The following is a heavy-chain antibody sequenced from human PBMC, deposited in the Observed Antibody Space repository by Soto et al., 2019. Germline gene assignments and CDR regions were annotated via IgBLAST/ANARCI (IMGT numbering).Heavy chain of an antibody. CDR2: IYYSGST. D-gene: IGHD2-21*01. CDR1: GGSISSGGYY. V-gene: IGHV4-31*03. Sequence: QVQLQESGPGLVKPSQTLSLTCTVSGGSISSGGYYWSWIRQHPGKGLEWIGYIYYSGSTYYNPSLKSRVTISVDTSKNQFSLKLSSVTAADTAVYYCARSVVVIAIEGNWFDPWGQGTLVTVSS. J-gene: IGHJ5*02. CDR3: ARSVVVIAIEGNWFDP.